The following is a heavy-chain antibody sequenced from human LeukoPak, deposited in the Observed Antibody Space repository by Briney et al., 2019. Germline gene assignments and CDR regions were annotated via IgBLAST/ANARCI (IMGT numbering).Heavy chain of an antibody. CDR2: ISSSSSYI. V-gene: IGHV3-21*01. D-gene: IGHD3-3*01. Sequence: GGSLRLSCAASGFTFSSYSMNWVRQAPGKGLEWVSSISSSSSYIYYADSVKGRFTISRDNAKNSLYLPMNSLRAEDTAVYYCARERHHYDFWSGYYPYYFDYWGQGTLVTVSS. CDR1: GFTFSSYS. J-gene: IGHJ4*02. CDR3: ARERHHYDFWSGYYPYYFDY.